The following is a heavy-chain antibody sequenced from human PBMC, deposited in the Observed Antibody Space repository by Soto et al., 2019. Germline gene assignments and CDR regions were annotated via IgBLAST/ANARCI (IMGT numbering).Heavy chain of an antibody. D-gene: IGHD5-12*01. CDR2: ISYDGSNK. Sequence: GGSLRLSCAASGFTFSSYGMHWVRQAPGKGLEWVAVISYDGSNKYFADSVKGRFTISRDNAKNSLYLQMNSLRAEDTSVYYCARVKGSKWLRYAFDIWGQGTMVTVSS. J-gene: IGHJ3*02. V-gene: IGHV3-30*03. CDR1: GFTFSSYG. CDR3: ARVKGSKWLRYAFDI.